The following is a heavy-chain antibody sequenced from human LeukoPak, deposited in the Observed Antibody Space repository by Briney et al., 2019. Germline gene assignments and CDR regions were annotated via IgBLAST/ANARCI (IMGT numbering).Heavy chain of an antibody. Sequence: SETLSLTCAVYGGSFSGYYWSWIRQPPGKGLEWIGEINHSGSTNYNPSLKSRVTISVDTSKNQFSLKLSSVTAADTAVYYCARAIAAAGTYYFDYWGQGTLVTVSP. V-gene: IGHV4-34*01. J-gene: IGHJ4*02. CDR1: GGSFSGYY. D-gene: IGHD6-13*01. CDR2: INHSGST. CDR3: ARAIAAAGTYYFDY.